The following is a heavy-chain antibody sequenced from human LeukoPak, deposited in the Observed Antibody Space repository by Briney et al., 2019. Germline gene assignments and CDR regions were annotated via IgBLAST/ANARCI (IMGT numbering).Heavy chain of an antibody. CDR1: GFTFSNYA. J-gene: IGHJ4*02. Sequence: GSLRLSCAASGFTFSNYAMSWVRQAPGKGLEWVSVISGSGRSPYYADSVKGRFTISRDNSKNTLYLRMNSLRADDTAVYYCAKATYYYGSGASEYFDYWGLGILVTVSS. CDR2: ISGSGRSP. V-gene: IGHV3-23*01. CDR3: AKATYYYGSGASEYFDY. D-gene: IGHD3-10*01.